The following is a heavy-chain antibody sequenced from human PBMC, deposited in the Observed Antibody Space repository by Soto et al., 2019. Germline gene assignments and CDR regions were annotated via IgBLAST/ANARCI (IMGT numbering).Heavy chain of an antibody. Sequence: QVQLVQSGAEVKKPGASVKVSCKASGYTFTSYYIHWVRQAPGQGLEWMGWINPDSGVTYYAHTLQDRVTMTRDTSISTAYMELSGLTSDETAIYYCARDRGISDVWGQWTTVIVSS. J-gene: IGHJ6*02. V-gene: IGHV1-2*02. CDR3: ARDRGISDV. D-gene: IGHD1-20*01. CDR2: INPDSGVT. CDR1: GYTFTSYY.